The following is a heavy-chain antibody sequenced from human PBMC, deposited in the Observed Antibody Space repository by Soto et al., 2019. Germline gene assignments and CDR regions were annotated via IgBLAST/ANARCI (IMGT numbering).Heavy chain of an antibody. Sequence: ASVKVSCKASGYTFTSYAMHWVRQAPGQRLEWMGWISAYNGNTNYAQKLQGRVTMTTDTSTSTAYMELRSLRSDDTAVYYCAREDDYGDKDDYWGQGTLVTVPQ. CDR3: AREDDYGDKDDY. CDR2: ISAYNGNT. J-gene: IGHJ4*02. V-gene: IGHV1-18*01. CDR1: GYTFTSYA. D-gene: IGHD4-17*01.